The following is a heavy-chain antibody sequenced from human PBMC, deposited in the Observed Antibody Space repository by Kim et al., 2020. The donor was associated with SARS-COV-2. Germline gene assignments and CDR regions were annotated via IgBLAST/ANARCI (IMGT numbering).Heavy chain of an antibody. CDR2: IYYSGST. Sequence: SETLSLTCTVSGGSVSSGGYYWSWIRQPPGKGLEWIGYIYYSGSTKYNPSLKSRVTISVDTSKNQFSLKLSSVTAADTAVYYCARADSSGYSAFDIWGQGTMVTVSS. V-gene: IGHV4-61*08. CDR3: ARADSSGYSAFDI. D-gene: IGHD3-22*01. CDR1: GGSVSSGGYY. J-gene: IGHJ3*02.